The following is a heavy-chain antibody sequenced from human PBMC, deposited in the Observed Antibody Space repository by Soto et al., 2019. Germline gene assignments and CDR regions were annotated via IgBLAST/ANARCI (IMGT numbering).Heavy chain of an antibody. CDR1: GGSISSSSHY. J-gene: IGHJ4*02. CDR3: ARHSRYDFWSGYYYPYYFDY. CDR2: LHYGGST. V-gene: IGHV4-39*01. Sequence: QLQLQESGPGLVKPSETLSLTCTVSGGSISSSSHYWGWIRQPPGKGLEWIGSLHYGGSTYYNPSLKSRVTISVDTSKNQLSLKLSSETAADTAVYYCARHSRYDFWSGYYYPYYFDYWGQGTLVTVSS. D-gene: IGHD3-3*01.